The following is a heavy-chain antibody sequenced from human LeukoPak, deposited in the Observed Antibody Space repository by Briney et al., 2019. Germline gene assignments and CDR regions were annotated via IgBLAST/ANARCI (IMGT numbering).Heavy chain of an antibody. CDR1: GGSFSGYY. J-gene: IGHJ4*02. V-gene: IGHV4-34*01. Sequence: SETLSLTRAVYGGSFSGYYWSWIRQPPGKGLEWIGEINHSGSTNYNPSLKSRVTISVDTSKNQFSLKLSSVTAADTAVYYCARAANYYDSSGYYCDYWGQGTLVTVSS. D-gene: IGHD3-22*01. CDR3: ARAANYYDSSGYYCDY. CDR2: INHSGST.